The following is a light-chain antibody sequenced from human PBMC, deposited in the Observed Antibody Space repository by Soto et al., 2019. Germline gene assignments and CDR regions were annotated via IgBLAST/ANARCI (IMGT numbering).Light chain of an antibody. V-gene: IGLV7-46*01. Sequence: QAVVTQEPSLTVYPGGTVTLTCGSSTGAVTSGHYPYWIQQKPGQAPRTLIFDSSNRHSWTPARFSGSLLGGKAALTLSGALPEDEADYYCLVSYSGARVFGGGTKVTVL. J-gene: IGLJ2*01. CDR2: DSS. CDR3: LVSYSGARV. CDR1: TGAVTSGHY.